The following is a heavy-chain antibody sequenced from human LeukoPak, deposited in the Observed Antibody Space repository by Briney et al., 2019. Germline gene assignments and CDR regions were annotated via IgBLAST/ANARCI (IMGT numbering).Heavy chain of an antibody. CDR2: IRYDGSNK. CDR1: GFTFSSYG. V-gene: IGHV3-30*02. Sequence: GGSLRLSCAASGFTFSSYGMHWVRQAPGKGLEWVAFIRYDGSNKYYADSVKGRFTISRDNSKNTLYLQMNSLRAEDTAVYYCAKDLHCSSTSCSNWFDPWGQGTLATVSS. J-gene: IGHJ5*02. D-gene: IGHD2-2*01. CDR3: AKDLHCSSTSCSNWFDP.